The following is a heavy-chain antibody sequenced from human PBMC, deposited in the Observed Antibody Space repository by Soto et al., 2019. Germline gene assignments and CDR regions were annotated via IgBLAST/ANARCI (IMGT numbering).Heavy chain of an antibody. D-gene: IGHD6-13*01. J-gene: IGHJ5*02. V-gene: IGHV1-69*01. CDR3: AIDGGSSWAFGWFDP. CDR2: IIPLFGTA. CDR1: GGTFSSYA. Sequence: QVQLVQSGAEVKKPGSSVKVSCKASGGTFSSYAISWVRQAPGHGLEWMGGIIPLFGTAHSAQKFQGRVTSTADESSSTAYMELSSLRSEDTAVDYCAIDGGSSWAFGWFDPWGKGTLVTVSS.